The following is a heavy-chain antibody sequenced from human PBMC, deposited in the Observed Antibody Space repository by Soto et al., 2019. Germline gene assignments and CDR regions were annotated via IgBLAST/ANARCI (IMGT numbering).Heavy chain of an antibody. CDR2: INHSGST. Sequence: QVQLQQWGAGLLKPSETLSLTCAVYGGSLSGYYWSWIRQPPGKGLEWIGEINHSGSTNYNPSLKSRVTISVDTSKNQFSLKLSSVTAADTAVYYCARGKIPYYFDYWGQGTLVTVSS. D-gene: IGHD2-2*02. J-gene: IGHJ4*02. CDR1: GGSLSGYY. CDR3: ARGKIPYYFDY. V-gene: IGHV4-34*01.